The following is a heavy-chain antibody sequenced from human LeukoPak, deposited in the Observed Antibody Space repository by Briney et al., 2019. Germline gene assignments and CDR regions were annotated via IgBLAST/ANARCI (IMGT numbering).Heavy chain of an antibody. CDR3: ARGEGGDCGGDC. V-gene: IGHV3-48*03. CDR1: GFTFSSYE. J-gene: IGHJ4*02. Sequence: GGSLRLSCAASGFTFSSYEMNWVRQAPGKGLEWVSYINSSGSTIYYADSVKGRFTISRDNAKNSLYLQMNSLRAEDTAVYYCARGEGGDCGGDCWGQGTLVTVSS. D-gene: IGHD2-21*01. CDR2: INSSGSTI.